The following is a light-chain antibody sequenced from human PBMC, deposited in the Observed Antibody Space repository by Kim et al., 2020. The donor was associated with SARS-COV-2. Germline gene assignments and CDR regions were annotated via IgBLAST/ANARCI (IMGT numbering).Light chain of an antibody. CDR1: RSNIGAGYD. CDR3: QAYDSSLSGSWV. J-gene: IGLJ3*02. CDR2: GNS. V-gene: IGLV1-40*01. Sequence: RVTISCTGSRSNIGAGYDVHWYQHLPATAPKLLSYGNSNRPSGVPDRFSGSKSGTSASLAITGLQAEDEADYYCQAYDSSLSGSWVFGGGTQLTVL.